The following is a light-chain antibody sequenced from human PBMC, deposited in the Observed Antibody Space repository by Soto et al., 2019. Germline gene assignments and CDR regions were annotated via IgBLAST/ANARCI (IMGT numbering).Light chain of an antibody. Sequence: EVVLTQSPATLPVAPGERVTLSFRASQDVSRKLAWYQHKPGQAPRLLISGASTGATGIPARFSGSGSGTEFTLTISSLQSEDCAIYYCQQYHTWPITFGGGTKVDIK. CDR2: GAS. V-gene: IGKV3-15*01. J-gene: IGKJ4*01. CDR3: QQYHTWPIT. CDR1: QDVSRK.